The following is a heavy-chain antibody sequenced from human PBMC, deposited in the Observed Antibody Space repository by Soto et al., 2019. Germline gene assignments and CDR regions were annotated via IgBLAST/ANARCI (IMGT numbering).Heavy chain of an antibody. D-gene: IGHD2-2*01. CDR3: AKDLGYCSSTSCYGGGVPDY. J-gene: IGHJ4*02. Sequence: GSLRLSCAASGFTFSSYGMHWVRQAPGKGLEWVAVISYDGSNKYYADSVKGRFTISRDNSKNTLYLQMNSLRAEDTAVYYCAKDLGYCSSTSCYGGGVPDYWGQGTLVTVSS. V-gene: IGHV3-30*18. CDR2: ISYDGSNK. CDR1: GFTFSSYG.